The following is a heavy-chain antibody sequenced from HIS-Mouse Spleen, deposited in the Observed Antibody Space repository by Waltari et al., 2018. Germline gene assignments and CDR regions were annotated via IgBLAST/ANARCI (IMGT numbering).Heavy chain of an antibody. Sequence: QLQLQESGPGLVKPSETLSLTCTVSGGSISSSSYYWGWFRQPPGKGPGWSGSIYYSGSTYYTPSLKSRVTISVDTSKTQFSLKLSAVPAAATAVYYCAREIPYSSSWYDWYFDLWGRGTLVTVSS. D-gene: IGHD6-13*01. V-gene: IGHV4-39*07. J-gene: IGHJ2*01. CDR1: GGSISSSSYY. CDR2: IYYSGST. CDR3: AREIPYSSSWYDWYFDL.